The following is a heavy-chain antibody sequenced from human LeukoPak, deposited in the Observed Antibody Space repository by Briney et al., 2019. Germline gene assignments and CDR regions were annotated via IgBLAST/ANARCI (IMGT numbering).Heavy chain of an antibody. CDR1: GYTFTGYY. V-gene: IGHV1-2*02. D-gene: IGHD2-2*02. CDR2: INPNSGGT. Sequence: ASAKVSCKASGYTFTGYYMHWVRQAPGQGLEWMGWINPNSGGTNHAQKFQGRVTMTRDTSISTAYMELSRLRSDDTAVYYCARDQLLYRYFDYWGQGTLVTVSS. J-gene: IGHJ4*02. CDR3: ARDQLLYRYFDY.